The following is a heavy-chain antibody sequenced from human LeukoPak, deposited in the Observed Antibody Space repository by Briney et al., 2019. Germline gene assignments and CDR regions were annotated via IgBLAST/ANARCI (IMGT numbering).Heavy chain of an antibody. CDR1: GGSFSGYY. CDR3: ARHPGTVVVPAAIAYYYGMDV. Sequence: SETLSLTCAVYGGSFSGYYWSWIRQPPGKGLEWIGYIYYSGSTNYNPSLKSRVTISVDTSKNQFSLKLSSVTAADTAVYYCARHPGTVVVPAAIAYYYGMDVWGQGTTVTVSS. J-gene: IGHJ6*02. V-gene: IGHV4-59*08. D-gene: IGHD2-2*01. CDR2: IYYSGST.